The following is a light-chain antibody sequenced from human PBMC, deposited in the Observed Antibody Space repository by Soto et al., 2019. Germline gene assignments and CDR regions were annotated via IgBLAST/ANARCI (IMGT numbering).Light chain of an antibody. CDR3: QHYNSYSEA. J-gene: IGKJ1*01. V-gene: IGKV1-9*01. Sequence: DIQLTQSPSFLSASVGDTVTITCRASQGISTYLAWYQQKPGKAPKNLIYGASTLQTGVPSRFSGSGSGTDFTLTISSLQPDDFATYYCQHYNSYSEAFGQGTKVDI. CDR1: QGISTY. CDR2: GAS.